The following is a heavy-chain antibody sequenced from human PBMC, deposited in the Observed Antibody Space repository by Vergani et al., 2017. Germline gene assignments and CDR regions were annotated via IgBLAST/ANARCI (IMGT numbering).Heavy chain of an antibody. CDR1: GFTLSSYA. Sequence: EVQLLESGGGLVQPGGSLRLSCAASGFTLSSYAMSWVRQAPGKGLEWVSAISGSGGSTYYADSVKGRFTISRDNSKNTLYLQMNSLRAEDTAVYYCAKWQSSSGWYKEFDYWGQGTLVTVSS. CDR2: ISGSGGST. V-gene: IGHV3-23*01. CDR3: AKWQSSSGWYKEFDY. J-gene: IGHJ4*02. D-gene: IGHD6-19*01.